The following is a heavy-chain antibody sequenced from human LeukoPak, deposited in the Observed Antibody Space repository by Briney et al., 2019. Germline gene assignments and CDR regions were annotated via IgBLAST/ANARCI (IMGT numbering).Heavy chain of an antibody. D-gene: IGHD5-18*01. V-gene: IGHV3-30*18. J-gene: IGHJ4*02. CDR1: GFTFSSYG. Sequence: GRSLRLSCAASGFTFSSYGMHWVRRAPGKGLEWVAVISYDGSNKYYADSVKGRFTISRDNSKNTLYLQMNSLRAEDTAVYYCAKGGGYSYGPTAAFDYWGQGTLVTVSS. CDR2: ISYDGSNK. CDR3: AKGGGYSYGPTAAFDY.